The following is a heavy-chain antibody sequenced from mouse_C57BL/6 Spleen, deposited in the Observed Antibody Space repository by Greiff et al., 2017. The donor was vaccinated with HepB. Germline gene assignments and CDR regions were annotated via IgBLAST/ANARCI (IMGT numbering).Heavy chain of an antibody. J-gene: IGHJ2*01. CDR2: ISDGGSYT. D-gene: IGHD1-1*01. CDR3: ARDKRIIITTVVAPFDY. V-gene: IGHV5-4*01. Sequence: EVQRVESGGGLVKPGGSLKLSCAASGFTFSSYAMSWVRQTPEKRLEWVATISDGGSYTYYPDNVKGRFTISRDNAKNNLYLQMSHLKSEDTAMYYCARDKRIIITTVVAPFDYWGQGTTLTVSS. CDR1: GFTFSSYA.